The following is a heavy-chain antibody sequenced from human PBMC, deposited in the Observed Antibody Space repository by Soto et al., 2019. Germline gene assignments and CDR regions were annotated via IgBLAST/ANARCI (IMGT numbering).Heavy chain of an antibody. CDR1: GGTFSSYA. CDR3: AAEYCTNGVCYTRFDP. CDR2: IIPIFGTA. J-gene: IGHJ5*02. Sequence: QVQLVQSGAEVKKPGSSVKVSCKASGGTFSSYAISWVRQAPGQGLEWMGGIIPIFGTANYAQTFQGIVTITTDESPSTAYMELSSLRSEDTAVYYCAAEYCTNGVCYTRFDPWGQGTLVTVSS. D-gene: IGHD2-8*01. V-gene: IGHV1-69*01.